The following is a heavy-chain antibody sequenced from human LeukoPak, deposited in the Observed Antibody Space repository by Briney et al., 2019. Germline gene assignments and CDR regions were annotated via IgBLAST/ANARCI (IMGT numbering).Heavy chain of an antibody. D-gene: IGHD6-13*01. Sequence: ASVKVSCKASGYTFTSYDINGVRQASGQGLEWMGWMNPNSGNTGYAQKFQGRVTMTRNTSISTAYMELSSLRSEDTAVYYCARHLPYSSSWYIGYYYYGMHVWGQGTTVTVSS. V-gene: IGHV1-8*01. CDR2: MNPNSGNT. CDR1: GYTFTSYD. J-gene: IGHJ6*02. CDR3: ARHLPYSSSWYIGYYYYGMHV.